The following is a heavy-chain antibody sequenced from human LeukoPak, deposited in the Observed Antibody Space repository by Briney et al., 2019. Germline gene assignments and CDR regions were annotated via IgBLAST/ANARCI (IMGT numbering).Heavy chain of an antibody. J-gene: IGHJ5*02. D-gene: IGHD2-15*01. Sequence: SETLSLTCTVSGGSISSYYWSWIRQPPGKGLEWIGYIYYSGSTNYNPSLKSRVTISVDTSKNQFSLKLSSVTAADTAVYYCARVGCSGGSCYSTTWGQGTLVTVSS. CDR1: GGSISSYY. CDR3: ARVGCSGGSCYSTT. CDR2: IYYSGST. V-gene: IGHV4-59*01.